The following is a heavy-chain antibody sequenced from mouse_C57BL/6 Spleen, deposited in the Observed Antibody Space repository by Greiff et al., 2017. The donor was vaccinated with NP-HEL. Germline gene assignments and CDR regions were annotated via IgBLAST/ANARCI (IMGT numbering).Heavy chain of an antibody. CDR1: GYTFTDYE. D-gene: IGHD2-1*01. CDR2: IDPETGGT. V-gene: IGHV1-15*01. Sequence: QVQLKESGAELVRPGASVTLSCKASGYTFTDYEMHWVKQTPVHGLEWIGAIDPETGGTAYNQKFKGKAILTADKSSSTAYMELRTLTSEDSAVYYCTRGGNYRAMDYWGQGTSVTVSS. CDR3: TRGGNYRAMDY. J-gene: IGHJ4*01.